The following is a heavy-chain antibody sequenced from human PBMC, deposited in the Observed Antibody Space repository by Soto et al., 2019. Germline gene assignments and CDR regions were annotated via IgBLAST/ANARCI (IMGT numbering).Heavy chain of an antibody. CDR3: ARGYPAADQINYYYYYMDV. D-gene: IGHD6-13*01. CDR2: INHSGST. Sequence: SETLSLTCAVYGGSFSGYYWSWIRQPPGKGLEWIGEINHSGSTNYNPSLKSRVTISVDTSKNQFSLKLSSVTAADTAVYYCARGYPAADQINYYYYYMDVWGKGTTVTVSS. J-gene: IGHJ6*03. CDR1: GGSFSGYY. V-gene: IGHV4-34*01.